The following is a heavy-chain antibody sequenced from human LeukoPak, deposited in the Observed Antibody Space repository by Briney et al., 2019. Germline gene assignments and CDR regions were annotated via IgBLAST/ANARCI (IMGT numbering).Heavy chain of an antibody. Sequence: ASVKVSCKASGYTFTNYYLHWVRQAPGHGLEWMAIINPSDGGTYYEQKLQGRVTVTRDTSTSTVYMELSSLRSEDAAVYYCARDTRTMTAVTRGQHYYYGLDVWGQGTTVTVSS. CDR3: ARDTRTMTAVTRGQHYYYGLDV. CDR2: INPSDGGT. J-gene: IGHJ6*02. D-gene: IGHD4-17*01. V-gene: IGHV1-46*01. CDR1: GYTFTNYY.